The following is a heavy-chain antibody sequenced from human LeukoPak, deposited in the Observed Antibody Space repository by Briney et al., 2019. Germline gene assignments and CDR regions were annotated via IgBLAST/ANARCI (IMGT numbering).Heavy chain of an antibody. CDR3: AKDTFGYSSSWYSRHGMDV. D-gene: IGHD6-13*01. CDR2: MSWDSGSI. V-gene: IGHV3-9*01. CDR1: GFTFDDYA. Sequence: PGRSLRLSCAASGFTFDDYAMHWVRHAPGKGLGWVSGMSWDSGSIGYADSVKGRFTISRDNAKNSLYLQVNSLRAEDTALYYCAKDTFGYSSSWYSRHGMDVWGQGTTVTVSS. J-gene: IGHJ6*02.